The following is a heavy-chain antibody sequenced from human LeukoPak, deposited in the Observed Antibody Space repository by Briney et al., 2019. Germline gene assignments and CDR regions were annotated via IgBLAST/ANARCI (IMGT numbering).Heavy chain of an antibody. Sequence: GGSLRLSCAASGFTFSSYGMHWVRQAPGKGLKWVAVISYDGSNKYYADSVKGRFTISRDNSKNTLYLQMNSLRAEDTAVYYCAKEGDTAMVTSALDYWGQGTLVTVSS. D-gene: IGHD5-18*01. CDR2: ISYDGSNK. CDR1: GFTFSSYG. J-gene: IGHJ4*02. V-gene: IGHV3-30*18. CDR3: AKEGDTAMVTSALDY.